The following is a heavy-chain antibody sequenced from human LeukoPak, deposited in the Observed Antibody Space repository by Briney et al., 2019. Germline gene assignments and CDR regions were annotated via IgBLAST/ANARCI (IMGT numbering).Heavy chain of an antibody. V-gene: IGHV4-34*01. D-gene: IGHD5-18*01. J-gene: IGHJ4*02. Sequence: PSETLSLTCAVYGGSLSGYYWSWIRQSPGKGLEWIGEINDSGGTNYNPSLKSRVTISVDTSKNQFSLKLTSVTAADTAVYYCARAGGYGLIDYWGQGTMVTVSS. CDR3: ARAGGYGLIDY. CDR2: INDSGGT. CDR1: GGSLSGYY.